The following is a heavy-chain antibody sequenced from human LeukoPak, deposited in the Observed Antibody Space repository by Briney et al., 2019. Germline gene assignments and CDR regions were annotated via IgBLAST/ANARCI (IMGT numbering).Heavy chain of an antibody. CDR1: GYTSTSYY. CDR2: IASDGNDQ. V-gene: IGHV3-30-3*01. CDR3: ARDFDQGGADYYFAY. Sequence: SCKASGYTSTSYYIHWVRQAPGKGLEWVTVIASDGNDQHYADSVKGRFTISRDNSKNTVFLQMNSLRIEDTAVYYCARDFDQGGADYYFAYWGQGTLVTVSS. D-gene: IGHD3-9*01. J-gene: IGHJ4*02.